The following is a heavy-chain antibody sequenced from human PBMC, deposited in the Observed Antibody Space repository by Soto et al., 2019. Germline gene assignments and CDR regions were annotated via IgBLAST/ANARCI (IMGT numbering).Heavy chain of an antibody. V-gene: IGHV3-23*01. CDR2: ISGSGGST. Sequence: GGSLRLSCAASGFTFSSYAMSWVRQAPGKGLERVSAISGSGGSTYYADSVKGRFTISRDNSKNTLYLQMNSLRAEDTAVYYCAKVIVATILYYYYGMDVWGQGTTVTVSS. D-gene: IGHD5-12*01. J-gene: IGHJ6*02. CDR1: GFTFSSYA. CDR3: AKVIVATILYYYYGMDV.